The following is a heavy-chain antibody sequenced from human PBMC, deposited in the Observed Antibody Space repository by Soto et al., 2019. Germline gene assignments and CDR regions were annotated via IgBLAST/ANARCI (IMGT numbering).Heavy chain of an antibody. CDR1: GGTFSSYA. CDR2: IIPIFGTA. D-gene: IGHD3-3*01. V-gene: IGHV1-69*01. Sequence: QVQLVQSGAEVKKPGSSVKVSCKASGGTFSSYAISWVRQAPGQGLEWMGGIIPIFGTANCAQKFQGRVTITADESTSTAYMELSSLRSEDTAVYYCARGLNSDYDFLSGSNYYYYGMDVWGQGTTVTVSS. CDR3: ARGLNSDYDFLSGSNYYYYGMDV. J-gene: IGHJ6*02.